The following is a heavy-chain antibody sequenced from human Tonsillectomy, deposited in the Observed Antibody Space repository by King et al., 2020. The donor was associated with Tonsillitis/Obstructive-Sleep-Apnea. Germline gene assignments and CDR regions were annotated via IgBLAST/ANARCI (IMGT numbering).Heavy chain of an antibody. V-gene: IGHV2-5*02. CDR3: AHRRRNGWYPYYYYYMDV. J-gene: IGHJ6*03. D-gene: IGHD6-19*01. Sequence: ITLKESGPTLVKPTQTLTLTCTFSGFSLSTSGVGVGWIRQPPGKALEWLALIYWDDDKRYSPSLKSRLTITKDNSKNQVVLTMTNMDPVDTATYYFAHRRRNGWYPYYYYYMDVLGKGTTVTVSS. CDR2: IYWDDDK. CDR1: GFSLSTSGVG.